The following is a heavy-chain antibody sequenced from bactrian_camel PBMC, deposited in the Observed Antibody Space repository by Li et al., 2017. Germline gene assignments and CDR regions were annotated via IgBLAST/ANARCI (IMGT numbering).Heavy chain of an antibody. J-gene: IGHJ4*01. Sequence: HVQLVESGGGSVQPGGSLTLSCAASRFTASTGCMGWFRQPAGKEREAVATIDSDYSTTYAASVKGRFTISKDNAKNTVSLEMTSLTPEDTAVYYCAADLVTDEPSLVERECYYWGQGTQVTVS. CDR3: AADLVTDEPSLVERECYY. V-gene: IGHV3S53*01. CDR1: RFTASTGC. D-gene: IGHD1*01. CDR2: IDSDYST.